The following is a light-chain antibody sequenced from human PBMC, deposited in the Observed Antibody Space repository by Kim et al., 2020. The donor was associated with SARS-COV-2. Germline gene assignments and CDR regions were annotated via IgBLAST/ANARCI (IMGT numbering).Light chain of an antibody. CDR1: QSVNSY. CDR2: DAS. Sequence: EIVMTQSPATLSVSPGERATLSCRASQSVNSYLAWYQQKPGQAPRLLIYDASTRATGIPARFSGSGSGTEFTLTISSLQSEDFAVYYCQQYNNWPRLFGQGTKLEI. V-gene: IGKV3-15*01. J-gene: IGKJ2*01. CDR3: QQYNNWPRL.